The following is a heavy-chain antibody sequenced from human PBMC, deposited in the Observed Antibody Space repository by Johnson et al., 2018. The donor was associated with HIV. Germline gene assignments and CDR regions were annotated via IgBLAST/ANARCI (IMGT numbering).Heavy chain of an antibody. V-gene: IGHV3-66*02. Sequence: VQLVESGGGVVQPGRSLRLSCVASGFTFSSYGMSWVRHAPGKGLEWVSVIFSVGDVYYADSVKGRVTISRDNSKNMVYLQMNSLRPEDTAVYYCAGDGRDLVTRGSFDVWGQGTVVTVSS. D-gene: IGHD3-9*01. CDR3: AGDGRDLVTRGSFDV. CDR1: GFTFSSYG. CDR2: IFSVGDV. J-gene: IGHJ3*01.